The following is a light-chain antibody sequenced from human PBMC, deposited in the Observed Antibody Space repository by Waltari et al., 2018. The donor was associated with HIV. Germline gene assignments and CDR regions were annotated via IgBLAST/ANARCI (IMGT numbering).Light chain of an antibody. CDR3: HVWDGNSDHQV. Sequence: SYVLTQPPSVSVAPGQTAMITCGGNNIGSKTVQWYQQKPGQVPTLVIYDDAERPSGTPERFSGSNSGNTATLTSSRVEAGDEADYFCHVWDGNSDHQVFGGGTKLTVL. V-gene: IGLV3-21*02. J-gene: IGLJ3*02. CDR2: DDA. CDR1: NIGSKT.